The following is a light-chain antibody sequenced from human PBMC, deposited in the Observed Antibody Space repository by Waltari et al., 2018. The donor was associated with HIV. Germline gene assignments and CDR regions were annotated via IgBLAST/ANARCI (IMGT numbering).Light chain of an antibody. V-gene: IGLV1-44*01. Sequence: QRVTISCSGSGSNIGTNTVSWYQIFPGTAPKLFIFGDDQRPSGVPDRFSGSKSGTSAFLTISGLQSEDEATYFCAAWDDSLNGQVVFGGGTLLTVL. CDR2: GDD. CDR3: AAWDDSLNGQVV. CDR1: GSNIGTNT. J-gene: IGLJ2*01.